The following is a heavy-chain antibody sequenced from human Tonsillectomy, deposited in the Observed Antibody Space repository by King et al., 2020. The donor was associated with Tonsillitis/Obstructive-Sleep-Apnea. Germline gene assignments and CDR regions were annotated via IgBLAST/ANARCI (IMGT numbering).Heavy chain of an antibody. CDR2: IWYDGSNK. CDR3: ARDVWQDGDYYFDY. D-gene: IGHD4-17*01. Sequence: VQLVESGGGVVQPGRSLRLSCAASGLTFSGYGMHWVRQAPGKGLEWVAVIWYDGSNKYYADSVKGRFTISRDNSKNTLYLQVNSLRAEDTAVYYCARDVWQDGDYYFDYWGQGTLVTVSS. V-gene: IGHV3-33*01. CDR1: GLTFSGYG. J-gene: IGHJ4*02.